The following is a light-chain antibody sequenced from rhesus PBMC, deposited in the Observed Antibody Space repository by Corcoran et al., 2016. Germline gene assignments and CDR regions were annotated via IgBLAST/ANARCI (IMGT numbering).Light chain of an antibody. V-gene: IGKV2-104*02. CDR3: MQALEFPFT. Sequence: DIVMTQTPLSLPVTPGEPASISCRSSQSLLDSADGNTYLDWYLQKPGPSPQLLIYEVSNRASGVPDRLMGSGSYTDFTLKISRVEADDVGVYYCMQALEFPFTFGPGTKLDIK. J-gene: IGKJ3*01. CDR1: QSLLDSADGNTY. CDR2: EVS.